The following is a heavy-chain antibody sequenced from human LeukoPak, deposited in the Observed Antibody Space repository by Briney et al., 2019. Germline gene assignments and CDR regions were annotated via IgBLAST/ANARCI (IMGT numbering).Heavy chain of an antibody. CDR3: ARTVYCSSANCYPLDP. Sequence: SETLSPTCSVSHGSISSYYWNWIRQSPGKGLEWIGYVYFNGDTKYSPSLKSRVAMSVDTPNNKFSLRLNSVTAADSAVYYCARTVYCSSANCYPLDPWGQGTLVTVSS. V-gene: IGHV4-59*01. D-gene: IGHD2-2*01. CDR1: HGSISSYY. CDR2: VYFNGDT. J-gene: IGHJ5*02.